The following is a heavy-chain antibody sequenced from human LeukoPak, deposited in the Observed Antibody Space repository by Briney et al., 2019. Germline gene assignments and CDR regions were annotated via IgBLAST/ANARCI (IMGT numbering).Heavy chain of an antibody. Sequence: APVKSSCKASGYIFTSYGISWVRQGPGQGLEWVGWISAYNGNTKFAPNLQDRVTMTTDTSTATAYMELRSLRLNDAAVYFCARARPGAYCGTTSCFSDYWGQGTL. J-gene: IGHJ4*02. D-gene: IGHD2-2*01. CDR2: ISAYNGNT. CDR3: ARARPGAYCGTTSCFSDY. CDR1: GYIFTSYG. V-gene: IGHV1-18*01.